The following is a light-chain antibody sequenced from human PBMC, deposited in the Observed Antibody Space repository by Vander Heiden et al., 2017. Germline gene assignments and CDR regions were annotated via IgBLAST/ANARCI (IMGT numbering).Light chain of an antibody. CDR2: DVS. CDR3: CSYAGSYSVV. V-gene: IGLV2-11*01. CDR1: SSDVGGYNY. Sequence: QSALTQPRSLSGSPGQSVTISCTGTSSDVGGYNYVSWYQQHPGKAPKLMIYDVSKRPSGVPDRFSGSKSGNTASLTISGLQADDEADYYCCSYAGSYSVVFGGGTQLTVL. J-gene: IGLJ2*01.